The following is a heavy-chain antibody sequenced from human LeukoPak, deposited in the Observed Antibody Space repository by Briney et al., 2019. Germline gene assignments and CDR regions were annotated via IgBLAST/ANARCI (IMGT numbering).Heavy chain of an antibody. CDR1: GFTFSSYA. J-gene: IGHJ4*02. Sequence: PGRSLRLSCAASGFTFSSYAMHWVRQAPGKGLEWVAVISYDGSNKYYADSVKGRFTISRDNSKNTLYLQMNSLRAEDTAVYYCARDFWESAAPPYWGQGTLVTVSS. V-gene: IGHV3-30*04. D-gene: IGHD3-3*01. CDR2: ISYDGSNK. CDR3: ARDFWESAAPPY.